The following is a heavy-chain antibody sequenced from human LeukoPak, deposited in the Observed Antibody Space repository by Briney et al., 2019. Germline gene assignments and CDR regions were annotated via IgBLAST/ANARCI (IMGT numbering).Heavy chain of an antibody. J-gene: IGHJ3*01. CDR3: ARAQWLPIDCYNE. D-gene: IGHD6-19*01. V-gene: IGHV4-59*01. CDR1: RGSISGAY. Sequence: PSETLSFTCTVSRGSISGAYWTWIRQSPGGGLEWIGYIHDSGRTDYNPSLGSRITISMDTSKSQFFLRLTSVTGADTAVYYCARAQWLPIDCYNEWGQGTVVTVSS. CDR2: IHDSGRT.